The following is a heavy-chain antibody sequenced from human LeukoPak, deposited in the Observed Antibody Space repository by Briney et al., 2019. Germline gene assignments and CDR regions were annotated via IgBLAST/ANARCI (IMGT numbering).Heavy chain of an antibody. CDR3: AREGFGELWVLAFDI. CDR1: GYTFTSYG. Sequence: GASVKVSCKASGYTFTSYGISWVRQAPGQGLEWMGWISAYNGNTNYAQKLQGRVTMTTDTSTSTAYMELRSLRSDDTAVYYCAREGFGELWVLAFDIWGQGTMVTVSS. J-gene: IGHJ3*02. D-gene: IGHD3-10*01. V-gene: IGHV1-18*01. CDR2: ISAYNGNT.